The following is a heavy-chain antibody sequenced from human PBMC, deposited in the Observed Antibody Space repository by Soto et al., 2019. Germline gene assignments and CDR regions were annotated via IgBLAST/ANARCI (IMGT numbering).Heavy chain of an antibody. V-gene: IGHV3-9*01. CDR1: GFTFDDYA. J-gene: IGHJ3*02. CDR3: AKDWAIAGFDAFDI. Sequence: GGSRLSCAASGFTFDDYAMHWVRQAPGKGLEWVSGISWNSGSIGYADSVKGRFTISRDNAKNSLYLQMNSLRAEDTALYYCAKDWAIAGFDAFDIWGQGTMVTVSS. CDR2: ISWNSGSI.